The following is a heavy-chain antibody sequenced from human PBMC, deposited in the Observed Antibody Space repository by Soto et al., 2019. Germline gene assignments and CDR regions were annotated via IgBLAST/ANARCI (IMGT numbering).Heavy chain of an antibody. V-gene: IGHV1-2*04. CDR3: ARSSGTSYIWFDP. CDR1: GYTFTGYY. J-gene: IGHJ5*02. D-gene: IGHD1-26*01. Sequence: ASVKVSCKASGYTFTGYYMHWVRQAPGQGLEWMGWINPNSGGTNYAQKFQGWVTMTRDTSISTAYMELSRLRSEDTAVYYCARSSGTSYIWFDPWGQGTLVTVSS. CDR2: INPNSGGT.